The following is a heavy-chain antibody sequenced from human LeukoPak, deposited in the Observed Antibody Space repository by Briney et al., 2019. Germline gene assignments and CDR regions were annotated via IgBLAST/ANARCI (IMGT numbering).Heavy chain of an antibody. CDR2: IIPIFGTA. Sequence: GASVKVSCKASGGTFSSYAISWVRQAPGQGLEWMGRIIPIFGTANYAQKFQGRVTITTDESTSTAYMELSSLRSEDTAVYYCASGGFDGSHLDYWGQGTLVTVSS. V-gene: IGHV1-69*05. CDR3: ASGGFDGSHLDY. D-gene: IGHD1-26*01. J-gene: IGHJ4*02. CDR1: GGTFSSYA.